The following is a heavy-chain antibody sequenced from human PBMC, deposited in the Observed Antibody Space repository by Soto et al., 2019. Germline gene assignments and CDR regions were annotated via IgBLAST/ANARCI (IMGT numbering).Heavy chain of an antibody. V-gene: IGHV3-15*01. Sequence: LRXSCASSGFTFIDALMSWVRQAPGKGLEWVGLIKKKTDGGTTEYAAPVKGRFTISRDDSKNTLYLQMSSLKTEDTAVYYCRTQWLEWGQGTLVTVSS. CDR2: IKKKTDGGTT. D-gene: IGHD6-19*01. CDR1: GFTFIDAL. J-gene: IGHJ4*02. CDR3: RTQWLE.